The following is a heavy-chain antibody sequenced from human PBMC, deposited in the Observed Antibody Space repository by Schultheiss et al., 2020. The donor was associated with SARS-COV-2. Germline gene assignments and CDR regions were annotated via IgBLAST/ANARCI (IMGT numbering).Heavy chain of an antibody. CDR2: ISSSSSYT. CDR3: ARDQPFSSADY. V-gene: IGHV3-11*05. J-gene: IGHJ4*02. Sequence: GESLKISCAASGFTFSDYYMSWIRQAPGKGLEWVSYISSSSSYTNYADSVKGRFTISRDNAKNSLYLQMNSLRAEDTAVYYCARDQPFSSADYWGQGTLVTVSS. D-gene: IGHD6-25*01. CDR1: GFTFSDYY.